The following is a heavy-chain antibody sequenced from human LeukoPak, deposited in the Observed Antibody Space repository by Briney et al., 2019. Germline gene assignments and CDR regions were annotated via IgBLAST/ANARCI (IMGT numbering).Heavy chain of an antibody. CDR3: ARDFDSKLVY. Sequence: GASVTVSCKASGYTFTSYDINWVRQATGQGLEWMGWINTNTGNPTYAQGFTGRFVFSLDTSVSTAYLQISSLKAEDTAVYYCARDFDSKLVYWGQGTLVTVSS. CDR2: INTNTGNP. V-gene: IGHV7-4-1*02. CDR1: GYTFTSYD. J-gene: IGHJ4*02. D-gene: IGHD3-9*01.